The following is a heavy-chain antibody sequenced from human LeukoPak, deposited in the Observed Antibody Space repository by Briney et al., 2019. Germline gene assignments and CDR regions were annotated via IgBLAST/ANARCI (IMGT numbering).Heavy chain of an antibody. CDR3: ARAMVRGVKEDY. CDR2: INAGNGNT. V-gene: IGHV1-3*01. CDR1: GYTFTSYA. Sequence: PWASVKVSCKASGYTFTSYAMHWVRQAPGQRLEWMGWINAGNGNTKYSQKFQGRVTITRDTSASTAYMELSSLRSEDTAVYYCARAMVRGVKEDYWGQGTLVTVSS. J-gene: IGHJ4*02. D-gene: IGHD3-10*01.